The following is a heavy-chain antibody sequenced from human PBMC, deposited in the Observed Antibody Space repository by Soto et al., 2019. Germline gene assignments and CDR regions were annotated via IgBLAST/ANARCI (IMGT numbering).Heavy chain of an antibody. J-gene: IGHJ4*02. CDR2: INWKSDI. CDR1: GFTFDDNA. V-gene: IGHV3-9*01. Sequence: GGSLRLSCAVSGFTFDDNAMHWVRQAPEKGLEWVSGINWKSDIGYADSVKGRFTISRDNAENSLYLQMNSLRAEDTALYYCAISHDRGGRTTFIYWGQGTQVTVSS. CDR3: AISHDRGGRTTFIY. D-gene: IGHD3-16*01.